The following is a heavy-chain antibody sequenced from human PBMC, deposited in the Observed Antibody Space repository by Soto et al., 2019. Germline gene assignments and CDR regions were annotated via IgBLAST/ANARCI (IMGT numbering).Heavy chain of an antibody. CDR1: GGSIGSSNW. V-gene: IGHV4-4*02. CDR3: ARLKTYDILNKSDY. D-gene: IGHD3-9*01. Sequence: QVQLQESGPGLVKPSGTLSLTCAVSGGSIGSSNWWSWVRQSPGKGLAWIGEIYDSGSTNYNPSLKSRVTISLDKSKNQFSLKLSSVNAADTAVYYCARLKTYDILNKSDYWGQGSLVTVSS. J-gene: IGHJ4*02. CDR2: IYDSGST.